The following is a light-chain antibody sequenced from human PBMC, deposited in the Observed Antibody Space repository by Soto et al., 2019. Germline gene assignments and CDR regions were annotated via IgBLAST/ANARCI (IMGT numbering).Light chain of an antibody. J-gene: IGKJ1*01. CDR1: QSVRSN. CDR3: QQYYNWWT. CDR2: GAS. Sequence: EIVMTQSPATLSVSPGERFTLSCRASQSVRSNLAWYQQKPGQAPRLLIYGASTRVTGIPARFSGSGSGTEFTLTISSLQSEDFAVYHCQQYYNWWTFGQGTKVDIK. V-gene: IGKV3-15*01.